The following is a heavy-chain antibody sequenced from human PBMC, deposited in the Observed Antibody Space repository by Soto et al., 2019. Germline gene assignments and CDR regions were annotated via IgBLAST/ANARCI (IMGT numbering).Heavy chain of an antibody. D-gene: IGHD2-15*01. CDR2: ISASSSSS. J-gene: IGHJ4*02. Sequence: GGSLRLSRAASGFSFSSYAMGWVRQAPGKGLEWVSTISASSSSSYHPDSVKGRFAISRDNSKNTLYLQMNSLRAEDTAVYYCAKGYAYFDYWGLGTLVTVSS. CDR1: GFSFSSYA. V-gene: IGHV3-23*01. CDR3: AKGYAYFDY.